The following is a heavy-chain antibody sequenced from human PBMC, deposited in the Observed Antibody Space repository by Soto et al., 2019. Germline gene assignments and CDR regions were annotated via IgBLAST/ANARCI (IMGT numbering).Heavy chain of an antibody. CDR1: GYTFTSYA. V-gene: IGHV1-3*01. J-gene: IGHJ6*03. Sequence: ASVKVSCKASGYTFTSYAIHWVRQAPGQRLEWMGWINAGNGNTKYSQKFQGRVTITRDTSASTAYMELSSLRSEDTAVYYCARDRTVTLDYYYYYMDVWGKGTTVTVSS. CDR3: ARDRTVTLDYYYYYMDV. D-gene: IGHD4-4*01. CDR2: INAGNGNT.